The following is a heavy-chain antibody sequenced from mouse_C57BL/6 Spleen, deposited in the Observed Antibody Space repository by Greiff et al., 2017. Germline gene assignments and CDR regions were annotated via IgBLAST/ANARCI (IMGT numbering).Heavy chain of an antibody. CDR3: AREGNYGNYC. CDR2: ISYDGSN. CDR1: GYSITSGYY. V-gene: IGHV3-6*01. D-gene: IGHD2-1*01. J-gene: IGHJ2*01. Sequence: DVQLQESGPGLVKPSQSLSLTCSVTGYSITSGYYWNWIRQFPGNKLAWMGYISYDGSNNYNPSLKNRISITRDTSKNQVFLKLNSVTTEDTATYYCAREGNYGNYCWGQGTTLTVSS.